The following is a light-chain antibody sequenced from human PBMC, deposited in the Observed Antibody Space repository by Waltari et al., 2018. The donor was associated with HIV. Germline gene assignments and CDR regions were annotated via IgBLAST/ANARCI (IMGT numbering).Light chain of an antibody. CDR3: AAWDDSLSGGV. Sequence: QSVLTQPPSASGTPGPSVTITCSGSSPNIGSNFVYWYQQVPGTAPKLLIYRNNQRPSGVPDRFSGSKSGTSASLAISGLRAEDEADYYCAAWDDSLSGGVFGGGTKLTVL. CDR2: RNN. J-gene: IGLJ2*01. CDR1: SPNIGSNF. V-gene: IGLV1-47*01.